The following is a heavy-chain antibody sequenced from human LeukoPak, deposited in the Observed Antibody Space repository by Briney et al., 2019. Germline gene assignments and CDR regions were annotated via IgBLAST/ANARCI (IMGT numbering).Heavy chain of an antibody. J-gene: IGHJ4*02. CDR2: ISTGSSTT. V-gene: IGHV3-48*02. CDR3: ARGNPGGEFY. CDR1: EFAFSTYN. Sequence: GGSLRLSCAASEFAFSTYNMNWVRQAPGKGLEWVSYISTGSSTTYYADSVKGRFTISRDNVENSLYLQMNSLRDEDTAVYYCARGNPGGEFYWGQGTLVTVSS. D-gene: IGHD1-14*01.